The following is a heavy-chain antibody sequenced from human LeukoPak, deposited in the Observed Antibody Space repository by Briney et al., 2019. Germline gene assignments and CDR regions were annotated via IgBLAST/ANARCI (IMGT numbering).Heavy chain of an antibody. Sequence: SETLSLTCTVSGGSISSYYWSWIRQPPGKGLEWIGYIYYSGSTNYNPSLKSRVTISVDTSKNQFSLKLSSVTAADTALYYCARDGYSSSWHKRGAFDIWGQGTVVTVSS. CDR1: GGSISSYY. V-gene: IGHV4-59*01. J-gene: IGHJ3*02. CDR2: IYYSGST. D-gene: IGHD6-13*01. CDR3: ARDGYSSSWHKRGAFDI.